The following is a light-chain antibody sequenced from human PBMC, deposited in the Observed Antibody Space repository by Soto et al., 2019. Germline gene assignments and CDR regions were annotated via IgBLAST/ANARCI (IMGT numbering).Light chain of an antibody. CDR3: QQRSNGPLT. J-gene: IGKJ5*01. CDR2: DAS. V-gene: IGKV3-11*01. CDR1: QSVSSY. Sequence: EIVLTQSPATLSLSPGERVTLSCRPSQSVSSYFAWYQQKPGQAPRLLIYDASNRATGIPARFSGSGSGTDFTLTISSLEPEDFAVYYCQQRSNGPLTFGQGTRLEIK.